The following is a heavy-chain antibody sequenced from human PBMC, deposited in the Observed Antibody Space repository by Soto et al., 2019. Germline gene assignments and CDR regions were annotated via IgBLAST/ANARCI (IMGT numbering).Heavy chain of an antibody. Sequence: HVQLQESGPGLVKPSQTLSLTCTVSGGSISSDYYYWSWIGQPPGKGLEWLAFIYYTGSTYYNPSRKSRLTISIDTSKNQFSLSLRSVTAADTAVYYCATVRAQDFDYWGQGTLVTVSS. CDR3: ATVRAQDFDY. V-gene: IGHV4-30-4*01. CDR1: GGSISSDYYY. J-gene: IGHJ4*02. CDR2: IYYTGST.